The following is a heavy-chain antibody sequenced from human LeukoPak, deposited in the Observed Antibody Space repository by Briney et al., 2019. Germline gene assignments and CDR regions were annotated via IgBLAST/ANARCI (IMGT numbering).Heavy chain of an antibody. CDR3: ARVPYSSSSGRALDI. Sequence: GGSLRLSCAASGFTFSTYAMSWVRQAPGKGLEWVSGISDSGDYAYYADSVKGRFTISRDNAKNTLYLQMNSLRAEDTAVYYCARVPYSSSSGRALDIWGQGTMVTVSS. CDR2: ISDSGDYA. D-gene: IGHD6-6*01. CDR1: GFTFSTYA. V-gene: IGHV3-23*01. J-gene: IGHJ3*02.